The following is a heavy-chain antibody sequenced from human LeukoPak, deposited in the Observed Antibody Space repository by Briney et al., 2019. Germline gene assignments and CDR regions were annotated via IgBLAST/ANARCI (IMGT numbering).Heavy chain of an antibody. D-gene: IGHD5-12*01. CDR2: VSPSNGNT. J-gene: IGHJ4*02. Sequence: GASVKVSCKPSGYSFSTYGIHWLRQAPGQGLEWVGWVSPSNGNTHYAQRVQGRVSMTADTPTGTASMELRSLRSDDTAVYYCARPPGRYSGYNWYFDYWGQGTLVTVSS. CDR3: ARPPGRYSGYNWYFDY. CDR1: GYSFSTYG. V-gene: IGHV1-18*04.